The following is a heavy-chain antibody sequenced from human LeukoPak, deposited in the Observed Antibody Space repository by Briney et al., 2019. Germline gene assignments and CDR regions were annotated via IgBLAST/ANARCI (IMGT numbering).Heavy chain of an antibody. Sequence: GGSLRLSCAASGFTFRTYWMHWVRQAPGKGLVWVSRTNEDGSITNYADSVKGRFTISRDNAKDTLYLQMNGLRAEDTAVYYCIRDLGGRSGYWGQGTLVTVSS. CDR1: GFTFRTYW. CDR2: TNEDGSIT. V-gene: IGHV3-74*01. CDR3: IRDLGGRSGY. J-gene: IGHJ4*02. D-gene: IGHD1-26*01.